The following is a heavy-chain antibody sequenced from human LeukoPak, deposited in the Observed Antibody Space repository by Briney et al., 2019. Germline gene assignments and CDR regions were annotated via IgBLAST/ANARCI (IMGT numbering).Heavy chain of an antibody. CDR3: ARGSKDYNWFDP. J-gene: IGHJ5*02. V-gene: IGHV3-21*01. Sequence: GGSLRLSCAASGFTFSSYSMNWVRQAPGKGLEWVSSISSSSSYIYYADSVKGRFTISRDNAKNSLYLQMNSLRAEDTAVYYCARGSKDYNWFDPWGQGTLVTVSS. CDR1: GFTFSSYS. CDR2: ISSSSSYI.